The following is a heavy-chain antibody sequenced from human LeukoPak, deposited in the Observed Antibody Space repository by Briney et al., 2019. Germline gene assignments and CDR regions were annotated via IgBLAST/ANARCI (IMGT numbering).Heavy chain of an antibody. CDR3: ARAIDCSSTICYRTRPTTNYYYYMDV. V-gene: IGHV4-34*01. J-gene: IGHJ6*03. CDR2: INHSGST. Sequence: PGGSLRLSCAASGFTFSSYSMNWVRQAPGKGLEWIGEINHSGSTNYNPSLKSRVTISVDTSKNQFSLKLSSVTAADTAVYYCARAIDCSSTICYRTRPTTNYYYYMDVWGKGTTVTVS. D-gene: IGHD2-2*01. CDR1: GFTFSSYS.